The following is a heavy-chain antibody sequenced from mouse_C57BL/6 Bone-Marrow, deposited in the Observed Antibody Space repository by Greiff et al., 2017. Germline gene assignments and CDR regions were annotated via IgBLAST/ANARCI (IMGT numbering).Heavy chain of an antibody. J-gene: IGHJ2*01. CDR1: GYTFTSYW. CDR2: IDPSDSYT. Sequence: QVQLQQPGAELVMPGASVKLSCKASGYTFTSYWMHWVKQRPGQGLEWIGEIDPSDSYTNYNQKFKGKSTLTVDKSSSTADMQLSSLTSEDSAVYYCARLVGYYFDYWGQGTTLTVSS. CDR3: ARLVGYYFDY. V-gene: IGHV1-69*01. D-gene: IGHD1-1*02.